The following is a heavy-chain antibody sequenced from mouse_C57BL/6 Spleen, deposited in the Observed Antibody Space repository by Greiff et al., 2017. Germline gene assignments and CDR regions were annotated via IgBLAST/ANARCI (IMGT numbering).Heavy chain of an antibody. D-gene: IGHD1-3*01. CDR1: GYTFTSYW. V-gene: IGHV1-55*01. Sequence: QVQLQQPGAELVKPGASVKMSCKASGYTFTSYWITWVKQRPGQGLEWIGDIYPGSGSPNYNEKFKSKATLSVDTSSSAAYMQLSSLTSAYSAVYYCAREWAWYFDVWGTGTTVTVSS. CDR2: IYPGSGSP. CDR3: AREWAWYFDV. J-gene: IGHJ1*03.